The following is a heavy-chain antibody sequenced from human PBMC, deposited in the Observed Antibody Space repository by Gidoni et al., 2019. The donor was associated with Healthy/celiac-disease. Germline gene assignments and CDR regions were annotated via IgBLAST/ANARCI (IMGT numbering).Heavy chain of an antibody. V-gene: IGHV3-30-3*01. Sequence: QVQLVESGGGVVQPGRSLILSRAASGFPFSTYAMHWVRQDPGKGLEWVAVISYDGSNKYYADSVKGRFTISRDNSKNTLYLQMNSLRAEDTAVYYCAREMYYDILTGYRDYYYYGMGVWGQGTTVTVSS. J-gene: IGHJ6*02. CDR2: ISYDGSNK. D-gene: IGHD3-9*01. CDR1: GFPFSTYA. CDR3: AREMYYDILTGYRDYYYYGMGV.